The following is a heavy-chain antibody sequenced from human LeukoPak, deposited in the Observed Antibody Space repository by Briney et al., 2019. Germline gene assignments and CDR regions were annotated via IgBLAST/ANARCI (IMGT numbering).Heavy chain of an antibody. V-gene: IGHV3-23*01. CDR2: ISVSGTST. Sequence: GGSLRLSCAASGFTFTNYAMNWVRQAPGKGLEWVSGISVSGTSTYYADSVKGRLTISRDNFKNTLYLQMNSLRAEDTAVYYCARVQAAAGTAGGDYWGQGTLVTVSS. CDR3: ARVQAAAGTAGGDY. J-gene: IGHJ4*02. CDR1: GFTFTNYA. D-gene: IGHD6-13*01.